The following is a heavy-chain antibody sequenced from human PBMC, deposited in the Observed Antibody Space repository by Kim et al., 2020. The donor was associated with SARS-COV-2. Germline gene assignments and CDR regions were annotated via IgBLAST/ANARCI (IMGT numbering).Heavy chain of an antibody. J-gene: IGHJ5*02. Sequence: SQTLSLTCAISGDSVSSHVAAWHWLRPSPSRGLEWLGRTYYRSRWLTDYPISVKSRITINADTSTNQFSLQLHSVTPEDSAIYYCARQFDSCFPHWGQGTLVTVSS. CDR1: GDSVSSHVAA. CDR3: ARQFDSCFPH. CDR2: TYYRSRWLT. V-gene: IGHV6-1*01.